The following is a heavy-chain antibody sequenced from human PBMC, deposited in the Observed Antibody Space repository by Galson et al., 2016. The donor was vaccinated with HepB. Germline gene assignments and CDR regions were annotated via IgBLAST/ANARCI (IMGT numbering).Heavy chain of an antibody. CDR3: ARDYCTGGSCYNYNYGLDV. J-gene: IGHJ6*02. CDR1: GYTFTSYT. Sequence: KVSCKASGYTFTSYTIHWVRQMPGKGLEWMGRIDASDSYTKYNPSFQGHVTLPADHSTVTAYLQWSSLKASDTAIYYCARDYCTGGSCYNYNYGLDVWGQGTTVTVSS. D-gene: IGHD2-15*01. V-gene: IGHV5-10-1*01. CDR2: IDASDSYT.